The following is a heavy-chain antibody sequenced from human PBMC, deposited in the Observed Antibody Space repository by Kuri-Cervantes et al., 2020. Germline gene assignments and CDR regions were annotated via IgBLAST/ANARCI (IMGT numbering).Heavy chain of an antibody. D-gene: IGHD3-16*01. J-gene: IGHJ3*02. CDR1: GFTFSTYA. CDR3: ARAGGLTRAVFDI. V-gene: IGHV3-23*01. CDR2: ITTSGGTT. Sequence: GESLKISCAASGFTFSTYAMIWVRQAPGKGLELVSGITTSGGTTYYADSVRGRFTISRDNSKKTVYMQMNSLRAEDTAVFYCARAGGLTRAVFDIWGQGTVVTVSS.